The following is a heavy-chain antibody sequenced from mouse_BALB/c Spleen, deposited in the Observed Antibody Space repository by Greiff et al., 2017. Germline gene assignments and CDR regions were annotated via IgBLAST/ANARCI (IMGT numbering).Heavy chain of an antibody. CDR2: ISSGSSTI. CDR3: ASHDGAWFAY. J-gene: IGHJ3*01. Sequence: EVHLVESGGGLVQPGGSRKLSCAASGFTFSSFGMHWVRQAPEKGLEWVAYISSGSSTIYYADTVKGRFTISRDNPKNTLFLQMTSLRSEDTAMYYCASHDGAWFAYWGQGTLVTVSA. V-gene: IGHV5-17*02. D-gene: IGHD2-12*01. CDR1: GFTFSSFG.